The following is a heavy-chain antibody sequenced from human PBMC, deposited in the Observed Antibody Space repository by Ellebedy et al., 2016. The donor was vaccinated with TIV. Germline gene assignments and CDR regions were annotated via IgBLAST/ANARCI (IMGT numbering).Heavy chain of an antibody. CDR3: ATGVVGYFASGPMDV. CDR2: FDPEDGET. D-gene: IGHD3-10*01. J-gene: IGHJ6*02. Sequence: ASVKVSCXVSGSTLSDFAIHWVRQAPGKGLEWMGAFDPEDGETRHPLTFQGRLTLTEDTSTDTAYLDLSSLTSQDTAIYYCATGVVGYFASGPMDVWGQGTTVTVSS. V-gene: IGHV1-24*01. CDR1: GSTLSDFA.